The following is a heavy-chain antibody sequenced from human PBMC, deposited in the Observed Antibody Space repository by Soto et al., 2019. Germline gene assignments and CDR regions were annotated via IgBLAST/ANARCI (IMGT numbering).Heavy chain of an antibody. J-gene: IGHJ4*02. CDR2: IYYSGST. CDR3: ARHVKKIAAAGTGAIVYFDY. CDR1: GGSISSSSYY. Sequence: PSETLSLTCTVSGGSISSSSYYWGWIRQPPGKGLEWIGSIYYSGSTYYNPSLKSRVTISVDTSKNQFSLKLSSVTAADTAVYYCARHVKKIAAAGTGAIVYFDYWGQGTLVTVSS. D-gene: IGHD6-13*01. V-gene: IGHV4-39*01.